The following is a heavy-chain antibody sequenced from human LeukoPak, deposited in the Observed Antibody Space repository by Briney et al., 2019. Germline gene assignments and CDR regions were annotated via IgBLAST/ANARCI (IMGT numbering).Heavy chain of an antibody. Sequence: GGSLRLSCAASGFTFSSYAMSWVRQAPGKGLEWVSAISGSGGSTYYADSVKGRFTISRDNSKNTLYLQMNSLRAEDTAVYYRANLFAADTEQYDYWGQGTLVTVSS. CDR2: ISGSGGST. CDR1: GFTFSSYA. D-gene: IGHD1/OR15-1a*01. V-gene: IGHV3-23*01. J-gene: IGHJ4*02. CDR3: ANLFAADTEQYDY.